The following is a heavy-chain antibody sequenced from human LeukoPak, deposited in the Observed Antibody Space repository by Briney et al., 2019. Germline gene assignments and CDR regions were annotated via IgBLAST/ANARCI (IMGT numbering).Heavy chain of an antibody. D-gene: IGHD3-10*01. Sequence: GGSLRLSCAASGFTFSSSVMSWVRQAPGKGLDWVSTISDTGGSTYYADSVQGRFIISRANSKNTLYLQMNSLRAEDTAVYYCAKVSATMIRGVIDKFDYWGRGTLVTVSS. CDR3: AKVSATMIRGVIDKFDY. CDR1: GFTFSSSV. J-gene: IGHJ4*02. V-gene: IGHV3-23*01. CDR2: ISDTGGST.